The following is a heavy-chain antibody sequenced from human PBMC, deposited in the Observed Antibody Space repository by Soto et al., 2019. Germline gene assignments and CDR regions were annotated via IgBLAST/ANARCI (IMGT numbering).Heavy chain of an antibody. CDR2: INPNTGVT. D-gene: IGHD1-7*01. Sequence: QVQLVQSGAEVKKPGASVSVSCKASGYSFTAYYIHWVRQAPGQGLEWMGWINPNTGVTNYAQKFQGRVTVTTATSINLVDMEVYRLRSDDTAVYYCARARWTGTSDDFDIWGQGAMVTVAS. J-gene: IGHJ3*02. CDR1: GYSFTAYY. V-gene: IGHV1-2*02. CDR3: ARARWTGTSDDFDI.